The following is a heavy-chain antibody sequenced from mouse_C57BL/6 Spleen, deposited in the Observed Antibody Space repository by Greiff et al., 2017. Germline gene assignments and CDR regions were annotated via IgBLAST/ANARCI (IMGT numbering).Heavy chain of an antibody. Sequence: QVQLQQSGAELARPGASVKLSCKASGYTFTSYGISWVKQRTGQGLEWIGEIYPRSGNTYYNEKFKGKATLTADKSSSTAYMELRSLTSEDSAVYFCARSDYGSSYYYAMDYWGQGTSVTVSS. D-gene: IGHD1-1*01. CDR3: ARSDYGSSYYYAMDY. CDR1: GYTFTSYG. CDR2: IYPRSGNT. J-gene: IGHJ4*01. V-gene: IGHV1-81*01.